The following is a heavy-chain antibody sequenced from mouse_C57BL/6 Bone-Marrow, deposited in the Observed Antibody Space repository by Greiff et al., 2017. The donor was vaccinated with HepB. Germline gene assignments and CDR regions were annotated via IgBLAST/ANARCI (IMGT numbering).Heavy chain of an antibody. CDR2: IYPGSGNT. Sequence: VQLQESGAELVRPGASVKLSCKASGYTLTDYYINWVKQRPGQGLEWIARIYPGSGNTYYNEKFKGKATLTAEKSSSTAYMQLSSLTSEDSAVYFCARADYYGSSYYFDYWGQGTTLTVSS. V-gene: IGHV1-76*01. D-gene: IGHD1-1*01. J-gene: IGHJ2*01. CDR1: GYTLTDYY. CDR3: ARADYYGSSYYFDY.